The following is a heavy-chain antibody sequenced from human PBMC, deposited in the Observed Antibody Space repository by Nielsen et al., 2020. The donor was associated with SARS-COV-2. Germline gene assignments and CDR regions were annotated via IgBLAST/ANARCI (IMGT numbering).Heavy chain of an antibody. Sequence: GESLKISCAASGFTFSSYAMHWVRQAPGKGLEWVAVISYDGSNKYYADSVKGRFTISRDNSKNTLYLQMNSLRAEDTAVYYCATGIGYCSGGSCSQGYWGQGTLVTVSS. CDR3: ATGIGYCSGGSCSQGY. CDR2: ISYDGSNK. J-gene: IGHJ4*02. V-gene: IGHV3-30*04. CDR1: GFTFSSYA. D-gene: IGHD2-15*01.